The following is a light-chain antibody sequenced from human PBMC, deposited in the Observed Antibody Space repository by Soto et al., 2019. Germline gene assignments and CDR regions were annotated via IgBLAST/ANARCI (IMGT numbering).Light chain of an antibody. V-gene: IGKV3-15*01. Sequence: EIVMTQSPATLSVSPGERATLSCRASQSVNSNLAWYQQKPGQAPRLLIYGASTRATAIPARFSGSGSGTEFTLIISSLQSEDSAVYYCQQYINWPYTFGQGTKLEIK. J-gene: IGKJ2*01. CDR3: QQYINWPYT. CDR1: QSVNSN. CDR2: GAS.